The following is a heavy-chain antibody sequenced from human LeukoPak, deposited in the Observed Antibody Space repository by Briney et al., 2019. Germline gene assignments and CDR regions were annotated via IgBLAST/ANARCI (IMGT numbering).Heavy chain of an antibody. CDR2: MSDSGRT. Sequence: SETLSLTRTVSGGSISSSDYYWDWIRQPPGKGLEWIGSMSDSGRTYYNPSLKSRVTISVDTSKNQLSLKVRSVTAADTAVYYCARRTSNPVGAIDYWGQGTLVTVSS. J-gene: IGHJ4*02. CDR1: GGSISSSDYY. CDR3: ARRTSNPVGAIDY. V-gene: IGHV4-39*01. D-gene: IGHD1-26*01.